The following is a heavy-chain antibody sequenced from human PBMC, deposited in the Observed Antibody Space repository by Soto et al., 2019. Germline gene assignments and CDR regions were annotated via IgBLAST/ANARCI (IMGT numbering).Heavy chain of an antibody. CDR2: IIPILGIA. CDR3: ARKGDYKEYFQH. CDR1: GGTFSSYT. V-gene: IGHV1-69*02. D-gene: IGHD4-17*01. J-gene: IGHJ1*01. Sequence: QVQLVQSGAEVKKPGSSVKVSCKASGGTFSSYTISWVRQAPGQGLEWMGRIIPILGIANYAQKFQGRVTITADKSTSTAYMELSSLRSEDTAVYYCARKGDYKEYFQHWGQGTLVTVSS.